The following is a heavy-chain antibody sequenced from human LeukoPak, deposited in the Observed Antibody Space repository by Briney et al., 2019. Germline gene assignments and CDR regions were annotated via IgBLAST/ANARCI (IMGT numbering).Heavy chain of an antibody. Sequence: GSLRLSCAASGFSFSSYAMSWVRQAPGKGLEWVSAISGSGGSTYYADSVKGRFTISRDNSKNTLYLQMNSLRAEDTAVYYCAKESCSSTSCYIFDYWGQGTLVTVSS. J-gene: IGHJ4*02. V-gene: IGHV3-23*01. CDR1: GFSFSSYA. D-gene: IGHD2-2*02. CDR2: ISGSGGST. CDR3: AKESCSSTSCYIFDY.